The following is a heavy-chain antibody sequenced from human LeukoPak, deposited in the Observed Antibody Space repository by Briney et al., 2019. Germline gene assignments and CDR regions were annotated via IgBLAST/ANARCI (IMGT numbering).Heavy chain of an antibody. J-gene: IGHJ4*02. CDR2: INRDGSVI. V-gene: IGHV3-7*01. CDR1: GFTFSSYW. CDR3: VRDFYASY. Sequence: PGGSLRLSCAASGFTFSSYWMTWVRQVPGKGLEWVSNINRDGSVIHYMDSVKGRFTISRDNAKNSLYLQMNSLRAEDTAVYYCVRDFYASYWGQGTLVTVS. D-gene: IGHD2/OR15-2a*01.